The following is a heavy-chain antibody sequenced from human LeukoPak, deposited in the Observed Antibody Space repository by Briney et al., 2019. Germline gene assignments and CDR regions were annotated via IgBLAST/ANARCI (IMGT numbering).Heavy chain of an antibody. CDR2: ISGGGSST. J-gene: IGHJ6*03. CDR3: ASDFPLYYYYMDV. CDR1: GFTFSSYD. Sequence: PGGSLRLSCAASGFTFSSYDMSWVRQAPGQGLEWVSVISGGGSSTFYADSVKGRFTISGDSSKNTVYLQMNTLRVEDTAVYYCASDFPLYYYYMDVWGKGTTVTVSS. V-gene: IGHV3-23*01.